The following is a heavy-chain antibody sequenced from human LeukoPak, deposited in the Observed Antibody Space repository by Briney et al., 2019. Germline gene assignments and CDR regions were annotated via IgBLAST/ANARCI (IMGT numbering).Heavy chain of an antibody. D-gene: IGHD6-13*01. J-gene: IGHJ5*02. CDR1: GGSFSGYY. Sequence: SETLSLTCAVYGGSFSGYYWSWIRHPPGKGLEWIGEINHSGSTNYNPSLKSRVTISVDTSKNQFSLKLSSVTAADTAVYYCARGRGRGIAAAGNWFDPWGQGTLVTVSS. V-gene: IGHV4-34*01. CDR2: INHSGST. CDR3: ARGRGRGIAAAGNWFDP.